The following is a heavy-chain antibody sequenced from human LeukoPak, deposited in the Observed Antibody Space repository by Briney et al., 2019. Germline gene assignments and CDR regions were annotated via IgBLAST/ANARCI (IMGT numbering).Heavy chain of an antibody. D-gene: IGHD5-18*01. Sequence: SVNVSSKASGGTFTSYAISWVRQAPGQGLEWMGGIIPIFGTANYAQEFQGRVTITADESTSTAYMELSSLRSEDTAVYYCASAVDTAHSRTKYYFDYWGQGTLVTVSS. CDR3: ASAVDTAHSRTKYYFDY. J-gene: IGHJ4*02. V-gene: IGHV1-69*13. CDR1: GGTFTSYA. CDR2: IIPIFGTA.